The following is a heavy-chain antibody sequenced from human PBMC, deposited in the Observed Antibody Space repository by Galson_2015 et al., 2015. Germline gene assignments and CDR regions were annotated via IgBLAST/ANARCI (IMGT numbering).Heavy chain of an antibody. CDR3: ARGRYCSAGRCRNWFDP. D-gene: IGHD2-15*01. CDR2: IYPVDSDT. CDR1: GYSFTSYW. Sequence: QSGAEVKKPGESLKISCKGSGYSFTSYWIGWVRQMPGKGLEWMGIIYPVDSDTRYSPSFQGQVTISADKSTSTAYLQWSSLKASDTAMYYCARGRYCSAGRCRNWFDPWGQGTLVTVSS. J-gene: IGHJ5*02. V-gene: IGHV5-51*01.